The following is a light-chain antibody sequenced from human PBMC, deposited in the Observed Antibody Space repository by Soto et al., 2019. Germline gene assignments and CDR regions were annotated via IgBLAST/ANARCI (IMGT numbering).Light chain of an antibody. Sequence: DIQLTQSPSSLSASVGDRVTITCRTSQSISNYLNWYQQKPGKAPKLLIYAASSVLSGVPSRFSGGGSGTDFALTIISLQPEDFATYYCQQSYSTPPYTFGQGTKLEIK. CDR1: QSISNY. V-gene: IGKV1-39*01. J-gene: IGKJ2*01. CDR3: QQSYSTPPYT. CDR2: AAS.